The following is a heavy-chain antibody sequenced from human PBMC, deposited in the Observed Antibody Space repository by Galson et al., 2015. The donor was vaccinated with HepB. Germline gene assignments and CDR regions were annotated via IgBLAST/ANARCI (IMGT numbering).Heavy chain of an antibody. CDR2: VIPIFGTT. J-gene: IGHJ4*02. V-gene: IGHV1-69*13. Sequence: SVKVSCKASGGTFSRYAISWVRQAPGQGLEWMGGVIPIFGTTNFAQKFQGRVTITADESTSTAYMELTSLRSEDTAVYYCARTAYSSGREYYCDYWGQGTLVTVSS. CDR3: ARTAYSSGREYYCDY. CDR1: GGTFSRYA. D-gene: IGHD3-22*01.